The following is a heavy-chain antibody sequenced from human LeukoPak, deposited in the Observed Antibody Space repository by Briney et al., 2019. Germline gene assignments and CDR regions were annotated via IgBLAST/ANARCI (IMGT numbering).Heavy chain of an antibody. V-gene: IGHV4-4*07. D-gene: IGHD2-2*01. CDR1: GGSISSYY. J-gene: IGHJ6*02. CDR3: ARDPRYCSSTSCYVYGMDV. CDR2: IYTSGST. Sequence: SETLSLTCTVSGGSISSYYRSWIRQPAGKGLEWIGRIYTSGSTNYNPSLKSRVTMSVDTSKNQFSLKLSSVTAADTAVYYCARDPRYCSSTSCYVYGMDVWGQGTTVTVSS.